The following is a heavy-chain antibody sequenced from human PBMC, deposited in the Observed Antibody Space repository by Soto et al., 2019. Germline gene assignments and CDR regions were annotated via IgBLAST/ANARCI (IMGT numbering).Heavy chain of an antibody. Sequence: HPGGSLRLSCAASGFTFSSYGMHWVRQAPGKGLEWVAVIWYDGSNKYYADSVKGRFTISRDNSKNTLYLQMNSLRAEDTAVYYCARDFDSSGYYYDAPGSIDYWGQGTLVTVSS. CDR2: IWYDGSNK. CDR1: GFTFSSYG. V-gene: IGHV3-33*01. D-gene: IGHD3-22*01. CDR3: ARDFDSSGYYYDAPGSIDY. J-gene: IGHJ4*02.